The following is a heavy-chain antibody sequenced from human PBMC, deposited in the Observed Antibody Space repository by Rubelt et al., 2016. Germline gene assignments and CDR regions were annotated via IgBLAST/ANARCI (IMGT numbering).Heavy chain of an antibody. Sequence: EVQLVQSGAEVKKPGESLKISCKGSGYSFTTYWISWVRQTPGKGLEWMGRIDPSDSYINYSPSFQGHVTISADKSISTAYLKWSSLKASDTAMYYCGRGNSWYPLWGQGTLVTVSS. V-gene: IGHV5-10-1*01. CDR3: GRGNSWYPL. CDR1: GYSFTTYW. D-gene: IGHD6-13*01. J-gene: IGHJ4*02. CDR2: IDPSDSYI.